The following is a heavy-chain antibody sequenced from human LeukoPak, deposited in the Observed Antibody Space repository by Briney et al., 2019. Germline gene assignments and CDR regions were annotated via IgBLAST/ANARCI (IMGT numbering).Heavy chain of an antibody. Sequence: GGSLRLSCAASGFTFSSYAMSWVRQAPGEGLEWVSTISGSGGTTYYADSVKGRFTISRDNSKNTLYLQMNSLSAEDTALYYCAKGRGWYPFFDYWGQGTLVTVSS. CDR3: AKGRGWYPFFDY. J-gene: IGHJ4*02. D-gene: IGHD6-19*01. V-gene: IGHV3-23*01. CDR2: ISGSGGTT. CDR1: GFTFSSYA.